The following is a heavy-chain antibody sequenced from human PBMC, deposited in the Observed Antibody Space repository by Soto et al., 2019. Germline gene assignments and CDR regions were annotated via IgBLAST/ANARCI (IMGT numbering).Heavy chain of an antibody. CDR1: GFTFSSYA. J-gene: IGHJ2*01. D-gene: IGHD4-4*01. V-gene: IGHV3-30-3*01. CDR3: ARPLWRDDYNWGYFDL. Sequence: QVQLVESGGGVVQPGRSLRLSCAAAGFTFSSYAMHWVRQAPGKGLEWVAVISYDGSNKYYADSVKGRFTIPRDNSKNTLYLHMNGLRTEDTAVYYCARPLWRDDYNWGYFDLWGRGTLVTVSS. CDR2: ISYDGSNK.